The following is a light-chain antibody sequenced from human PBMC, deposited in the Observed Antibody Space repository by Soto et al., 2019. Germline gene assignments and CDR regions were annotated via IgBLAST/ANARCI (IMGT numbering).Light chain of an antibody. CDR1: QSINTW. CDR3: QQYNSYSRT. V-gene: IGKV1-5*01. Sequence: DIQMTQSPSTLSASVGDRVTVTCRASQSINTWLAWYQQKPGKAPKLLIYDASSLQSGVPSRFTGRGSGTEFTLTINSLQPDDFATYYCQQYNSYSRTFGQGTKVEIK. J-gene: IGKJ1*01. CDR2: DAS.